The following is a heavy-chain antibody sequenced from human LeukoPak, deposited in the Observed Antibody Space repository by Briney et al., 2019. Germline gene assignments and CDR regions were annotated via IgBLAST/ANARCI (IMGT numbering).Heavy chain of an antibody. V-gene: IGHV3-74*01. Sequence: GGSLRLSCAAAGFTLSSYWMHWVRQAPGKGLVWVSGINSDGGSTRYADSVKGRFIITRDNAKNMLYLQMNSLRAEDTAVYYCASMNGHAFDIWGQGTRVTVSS. CDR3: ASMNGHAFDI. CDR2: INSDGGST. J-gene: IGHJ3*02. D-gene: IGHD2-8*01. CDR1: GFTLSSYW.